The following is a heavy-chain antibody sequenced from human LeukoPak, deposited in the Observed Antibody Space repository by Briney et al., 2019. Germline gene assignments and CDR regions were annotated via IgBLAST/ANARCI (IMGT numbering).Heavy chain of an antibody. CDR1: GFTFSSYW. CDR2: IKQDGSEK. D-gene: IGHD3-10*01. CDR3: ARYGSGRRLLLDY. J-gene: IGHJ4*02. V-gene: IGHV3-7*03. Sequence: GGSLRLSCAASGFTFSSYWMSWVRQAPGKGLEWVANIKQDGSEKYYVDSVKGRFTISRDNAKNSLYLQMNSLRAEDTAVYYCARYGSGRRLLLDYWGQGTLVTVSS.